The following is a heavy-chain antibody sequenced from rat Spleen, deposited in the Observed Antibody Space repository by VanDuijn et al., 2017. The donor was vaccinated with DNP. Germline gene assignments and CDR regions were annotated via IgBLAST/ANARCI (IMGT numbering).Heavy chain of an antibody. CDR3: ARWPGYNPPYAMDA. CDR1: GSSITSNY. J-gene: IGHJ4*01. D-gene: IGHD1-4*01. V-gene: IGHV3-1*01. Sequence: EVRLQESGPGLVKPSQSLSLTCSVTGSSITSNYWGWIRQFPGNKMEYIGHISFSGSPNYNPSRKSRISITRDTSKNQLFLQVSSVTTEDTATYYCARWPGYNPPYAMDAWGQGTSVTASS. CDR2: ISFSGSP.